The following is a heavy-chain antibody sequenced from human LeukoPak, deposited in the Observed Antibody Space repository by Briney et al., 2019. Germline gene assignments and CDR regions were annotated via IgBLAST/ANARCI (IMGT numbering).Heavy chain of an antibody. J-gene: IGHJ3*02. CDR1: GGSISSGSYY. CDR2: IYTSGST. V-gene: IGHV4-61*02. Sequence: SETLSLTCTVSGGSISSGSYYWSWIRQPAGKGLEWIGRIYTSGSTNYNPSLKSRVTISVDTSKNQFSLKLTSVTAADTAVYYCARGDAFDIWGQGTMVTVSS. CDR3: ARGDAFDI.